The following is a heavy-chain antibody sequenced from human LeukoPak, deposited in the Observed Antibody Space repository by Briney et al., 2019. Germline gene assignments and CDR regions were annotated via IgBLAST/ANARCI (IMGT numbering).Heavy chain of an antibody. CDR2: ISGSGGST. J-gene: IGHJ6*03. V-gene: IGHV3-21*01. CDR1: GFTLSSYS. Sequence: GGSLRLSCAASGFTLSSYSMNWVRQAPGKGLEWVSAISGSGGSTYYADSVKGRFTISRDNAKNSLYLQMNSLRAKDTAVYYCARVGYSSSWYYYYYYMDVWGKGTTVTISS. D-gene: IGHD6-13*01. CDR3: ARVGYSSSWYYYYYYMDV.